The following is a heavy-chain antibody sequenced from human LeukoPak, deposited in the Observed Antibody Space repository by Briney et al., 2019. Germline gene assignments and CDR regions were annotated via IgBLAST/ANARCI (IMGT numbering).Heavy chain of an antibody. CDR1: GGSISSYY. CDR2: IYYSGST. V-gene: IGHV4-59*01. CDR3: ARDARESRYYDSSGYFSFDY. Sequence: SETLSLTCTVSGGSISSYYWTWIRQPPGKGLEWIGYIYYSGSTNYNPSLKSRVTISVDTSKNQFSLKLSSVTAADTAVYYCARDARESRYYDSSGYFSFDYWGQGTLVTVSS. J-gene: IGHJ4*02. D-gene: IGHD3-22*01.